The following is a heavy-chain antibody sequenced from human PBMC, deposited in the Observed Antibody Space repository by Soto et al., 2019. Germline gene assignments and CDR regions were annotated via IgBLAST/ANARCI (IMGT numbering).Heavy chain of an antibody. D-gene: IGHD3-10*01. J-gene: IGHJ6*02. Sequence: PSLTCTVSGGSISSYYWSWIRRPPGKGLEWIGYIYNSGSTHSNPSLQSRVTISVDTSKNQFSLKLSSVTAADTGIYYCARARITMVREVIKYNMDVWGQGTTVTVSS. V-gene: IGHV4-59*01. CDR3: ARARITMVREVIKYNMDV. CDR1: GGSISSYY. CDR2: IYNSGST.